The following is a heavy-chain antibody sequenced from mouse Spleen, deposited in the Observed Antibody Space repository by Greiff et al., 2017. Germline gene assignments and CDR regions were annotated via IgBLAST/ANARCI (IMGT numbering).Heavy chain of an antibody. Sequence: VQLKQSGPVLVKPGASVKMSCKASGYTFTDYYMNWVKQSHGKSLEWIGVINPYNGGTSYNQKFKGKATLTVDKSSSTAYMELNSLTSEDSAVYDCARGKKYGNYDLYFDVWGTGTTVTVSS. CDR1: GYTFTDYY. V-gene: IGHV1-19*01. J-gene: IGHJ1*03. D-gene: IGHD2-10*02. CDR2: INPYNGGT. CDR3: ARGKKYGNYDLYFDV.